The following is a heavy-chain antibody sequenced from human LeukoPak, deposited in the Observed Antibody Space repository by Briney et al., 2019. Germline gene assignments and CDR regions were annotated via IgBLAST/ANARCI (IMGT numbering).Heavy chain of an antibody. D-gene: IGHD3-10*01. CDR3: ARDASPAAYNGNWFDP. J-gene: IGHJ5*02. Sequence: GGSLRLSCAASGFTFSDYHMNWIRQAPGKGLECVSYTSRSGSTISYADSVKGRFTISRDNAKNSLYLQMNSLRAEDTAVYFCARDASPAAYNGNWFDPWGQGTLVTVSS. CDR2: TSRSGSTI. V-gene: IGHV3-11*01. CDR1: GFTFSDYH.